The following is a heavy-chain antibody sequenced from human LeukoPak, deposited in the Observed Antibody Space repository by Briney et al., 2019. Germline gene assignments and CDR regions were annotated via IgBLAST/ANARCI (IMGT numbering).Heavy chain of an antibody. D-gene: IGHD3-10*01. Sequence: PGGSLRLSXAASGFTFSSYWMSWVRQSPGKGLEWEANIKPDGSEKYFMDSVKGRFTISRDNAKNALYLEMNSLRAEDTAEYFCARERMYSGSGSTYPYYDYWGQGTLVTVSS. CDR1: GFTFSSYW. V-gene: IGHV3-7*01. J-gene: IGHJ4*02. CDR3: ARERMYSGSGSTYPYYDY. CDR2: IKPDGSEK.